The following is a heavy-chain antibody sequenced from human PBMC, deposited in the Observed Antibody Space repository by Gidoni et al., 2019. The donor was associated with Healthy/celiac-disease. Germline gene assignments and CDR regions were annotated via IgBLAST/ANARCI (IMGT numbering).Heavy chain of an antibody. J-gene: IGHJ2*01. Sequence: QLQLQESGPGLVKPSETLSLTCTVSGGSISSSSYYWGWIRQPPGKGLEWIGGIYYSGSTYYNPSLKSRVTISVDTSKNQFSLKLSSVTAADTAVYYCARHGLLRYCSGGSCRWWYFDLWGRGTLVTVSS. CDR2: IYYSGST. CDR3: ARHGLLRYCSGGSCRWWYFDL. D-gene: IGHD2-15*01. V-gene: IGHV4-39*01. CDR1: GGSISSSSYY.